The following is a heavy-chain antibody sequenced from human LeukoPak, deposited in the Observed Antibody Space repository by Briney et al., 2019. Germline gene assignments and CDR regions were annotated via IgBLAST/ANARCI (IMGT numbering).Heavy chain of an antibody. CDR2: ISGSGGYT. D-gene: IGHD3-10*01. CDR1: GFTFSSYA. Sequence: GGSLRLSCGASGFTFSSYAMTWVRQAPGKGLEWVSGISGSGGYTYYADSVKGRFTISRDNSKNTLYLEMNSLKVEDTAIYYCAKRTPGNYFDYWGQGTLVTVSS. CDR3: AKRTPGNYFDY. J-gene: IGHJ4*02. V-gene: IGHV3-23*01.